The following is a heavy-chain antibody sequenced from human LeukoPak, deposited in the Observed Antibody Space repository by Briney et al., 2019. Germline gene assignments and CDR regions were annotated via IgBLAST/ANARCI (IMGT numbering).Heavy chain of an antibody. V-gene: IGHV1-8*01. CDR3: ARGVDYYNWFDP. CDR1: GYTFTSYD. Sequence: ASVKVSCKASGYTFTSYDINWVRQATGQGLEWMGWMNPNSGNTGYAQKFQGRVTTTRNTSISTAYMELSSLRSEDTAVYYCARGVDYYNWFDPWGQGTLVTVSS. CDR2: MNPNSGNT. J-gene: IGHJ5*02. D-gene: IGHD5-12*01.